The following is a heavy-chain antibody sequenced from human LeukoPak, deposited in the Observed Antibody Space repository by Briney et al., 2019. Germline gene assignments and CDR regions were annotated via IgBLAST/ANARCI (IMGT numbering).Heavy chain of an antibody. CDR2: IYYSGST. CDR1: GGSISSGGYY. Sequence: SETLSLTCTVSGGSISSGGYYWSWIRQHPGRGLEWIGYIYYSGSTYYNPSLKSRVTISVDTSKNQFSLKLSSVTAADTAVYYCARERAVAGFDYWGQGTLVTVSS. J-gene: IGHJ4*02. V-gene: IGHV4-31*03. CDR3: ARERAVAGFDY. D-gene: IGHD6-19*01.